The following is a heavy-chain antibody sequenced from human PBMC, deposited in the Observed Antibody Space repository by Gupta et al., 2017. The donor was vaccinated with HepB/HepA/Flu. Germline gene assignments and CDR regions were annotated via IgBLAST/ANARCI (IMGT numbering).Heavy chain of an antibody. CDR3: ARGQSALLRFVEEDFYYMDV. CDR1: GYTLTDYH. J-gene: IGHJ6*03. D-gene: IGHD3-3*01. CDR2: INPNTGGT. Sequence: VQLVQSGAEVKKPGASVKVSCKASGYTLTDYHIHWVRQAPGQGLQWMGRINPNTGGTNYVQKFQGRVSMTRDTSISTAYMEVSGLRSDDTAVYYCARGQSALLRFVEEDFYYMDVWGTGTTVSVSS. V-gene: IGHV1-2*06.